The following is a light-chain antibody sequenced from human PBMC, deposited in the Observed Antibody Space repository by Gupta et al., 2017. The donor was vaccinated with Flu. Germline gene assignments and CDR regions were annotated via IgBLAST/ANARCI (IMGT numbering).Light chain of an antibody. CDR2: DGN. CDR3: CSYAGSSTLV. J-gene: IGLJ2*01. Sequence: QFALTQPAAMTGSPGQSITISCTGTSSDVGSYNFVSWHQQTAGNPPKRMFYDGNKRPSGVSNRFSGSKSGNTASLTICGLQAEDEADYYCCSYAGSSTLVFGGGTKLTVL. CDR1: SSDVGSYNF. V-gene: IGLV2-23*01.